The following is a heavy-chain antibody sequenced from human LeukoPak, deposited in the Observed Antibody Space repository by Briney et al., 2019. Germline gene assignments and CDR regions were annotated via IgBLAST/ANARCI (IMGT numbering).Heavy chain of an antibody. J-gene: IGHJ4*02. CDR3: ARATVTGDYFDY. CDR1: GFTFSDYY. CDR2: ISSSSSYT. V-gene: IGHV3-11*05. D-gene: IGHD4-17*01. Sequence: GGSLRLSCAASGFTFSDYYMSWIRQAPGKGLEWVSYISSSSSYTNYADPVKGRFTISRDNAKNSLYLQMNSLRAEDTAVYDCARATVTGDYFDYWGQGTLVTVSS.